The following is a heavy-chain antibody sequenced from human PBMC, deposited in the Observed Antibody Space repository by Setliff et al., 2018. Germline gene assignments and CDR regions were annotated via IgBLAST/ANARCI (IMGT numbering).Heavy chain of an antibody. Sequence: ASVKVSCKASGYNFISYGISWVRQAPGQGLEWMGWISPANGNTNYIQRFQDRVTMTIDTSTSTAYLELASLRDDDTAVYYCVRGPGPSVVVAIPFDHWGQGSLVTVSS. D-gene: IGHD5-12*01. J-gene: IGHJ4*02. CDR3: VRGPGPSVVVAIPFDH. CDR1: GYNFISYG. CDR2: ISPANGNT. V-gene: IGHV1-18*01.